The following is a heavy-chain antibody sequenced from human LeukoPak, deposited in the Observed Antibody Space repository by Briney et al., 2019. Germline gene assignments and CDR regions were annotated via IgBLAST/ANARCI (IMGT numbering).Heavy chain of an antibody. J-gene: IGHJ3*02. V-gene: IGHV3-53*01. D-gene: IGHD1-26*01. Sequence: PGGSLRLSCAASGLTFRNYAMSWVRQAPGKGLEWVSVIYSGGSTYYADSVKGRFTISRDNSKNTLYLQMNSLRAEDTAVYYCARVEYSGSYWDDAFDIWGQGTMVTVSS. CDR2: IYSGGST. CDR3: ARVEYSGSYWDDAFDI. CDR1: GLTFRNYA.